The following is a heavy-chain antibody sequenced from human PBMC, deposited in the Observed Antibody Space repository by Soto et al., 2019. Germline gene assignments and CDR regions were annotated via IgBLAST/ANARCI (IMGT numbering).Heavy chain of an antibody. CDR3: ARDRGGTILFDY. CDR2: ISSSSSYI. J-gene: IGHJ4*02. CDR1: GFTFSSYS. D-gene: IGHD2-2*01. Sequence: GGSLRLSCAASGFTFSSYSMNWVRQAPGKGLEWVSSISSSSSYIYYADSVKGRFTISRDNAKNSLYLQMNSLRAEDTAVYYCARDRGGTILFDYWGQGTLVTVSS. V-gene: IGHV3-21*01.